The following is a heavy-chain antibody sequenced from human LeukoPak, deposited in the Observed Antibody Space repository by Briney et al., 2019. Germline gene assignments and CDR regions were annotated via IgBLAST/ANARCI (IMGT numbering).Heavy chain of an antibody. CDR2: IIPIFGIA. J-gene: IGHJ5*02. Sequence: SVKVSCKASGGTFSSYAISWVRQAPGQGLEWMGRIIPIFGIANYAQKFQGRVTITADKSTSTAYMELSGLRSEDTAVCYCARVSLGVDWFDPWGQGTLVTVSS. CDR3: ARVSLGVDWFDP. V-gene: IGHV1-69*04. CDR1: GGTFSSYA.